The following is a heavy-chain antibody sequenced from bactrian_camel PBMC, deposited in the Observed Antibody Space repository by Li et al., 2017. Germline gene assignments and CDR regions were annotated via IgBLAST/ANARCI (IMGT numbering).Heavy chain of an antibody. CDR1: GFTFSSYW. V-gene: IGHV3S1*01. CDR2: IGNRENT. J-gene: IGHJ4*01. Sequence: HVQLVESGGGSVQAGGSLRLSCAASGFTFSSYWMYWVRQAPGKGLEWVSTIGNRENTVYTDSMKGRFTIFRDNVKNTLYLQMNGLKTEDTALYYCATQIGLGQGTQVTVS.